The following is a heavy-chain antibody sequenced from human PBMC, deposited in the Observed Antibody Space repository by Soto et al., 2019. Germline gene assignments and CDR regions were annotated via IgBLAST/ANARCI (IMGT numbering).Heavy chain of an antibody. V-gene: IGHV3-43D*03. CDR1: GFTFDDYA. J-gene: IGHJ6*02. Sequence: GGSLRLSCAASGFTFDDYAMHWVRQAPGKGLEWVSLISWDGGSTYYADSVKGRFTISRDNSKNSLYLQMNSLRAEDTALYYCAKSFRRDTAMVVPPMEGMDVWGQGTTVTVSS. D-gene: IGHD5-18*01. CDR3: AKSFRRDTAMVVPPMEGMDV. CDR2: ISWDGGST.